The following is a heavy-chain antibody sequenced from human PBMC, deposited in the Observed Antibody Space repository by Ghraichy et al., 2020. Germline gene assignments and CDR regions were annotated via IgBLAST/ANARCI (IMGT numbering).Heavy chain of an antibody. CDR1: GGTFSSYA. J-gene: IGHJ6*03. CDR3: ARSPVVVVPAANTYYYYYYMDV. Sequence: SVKVSCKASGGTFSSYAISWVRQAPGQGLEWMGGIIPIFGTANYAQKFQGRVTITADESTSTAYMELSSLRSEDTAVYYCARSPVVVVPAANTYYYYYYMDVWGKGTTVTVSS. CDR2: IIPIFGTA. V-gene: IGHV1-69*13. D-gene: IGHD2-2*01.